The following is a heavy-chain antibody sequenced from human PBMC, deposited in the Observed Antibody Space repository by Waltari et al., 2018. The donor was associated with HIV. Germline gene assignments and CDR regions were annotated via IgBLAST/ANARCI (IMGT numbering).Heavy chain of an antibody. CDR1: GGSISRSSYY. CDR2: IYYSGSA. Sequence: QLQLQESGPGLVKPSETLSLTCTVSGGSISRSSYYWGWIRQPPGKGLEWIGSIYYSGSAYYNPSLKSRVTISVDTSKNQFSLKLSSVTAADTAVYYCAREYCSGGSCYNYGMDVWGQGTTVTVSS. CDR3: AREYCSGGSCYNYGMDV. D-gene: IGHD2-15*01. J-gene: IGHJ6*02. V-gene: IGHV4-39*07.